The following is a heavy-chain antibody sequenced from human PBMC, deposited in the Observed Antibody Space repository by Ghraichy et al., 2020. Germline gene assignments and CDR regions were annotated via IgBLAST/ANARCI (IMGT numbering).Heavy chain of an antibody. J-gene: IGHJ4*02. CDR1: GGSLIAHY. V-gene: IGHV4-59*08. D-gene: IGHD3/OR15-3a*01. CDR3: ARHGRSISPLGL. Sequence: SETLSLTCTVSGGSLIAHYWAWIRQPPGKGLEWVGYISYTGHTGYNPSLKSRVTISVDTSKNQFSLSLSSMTAADTAIYYCARHGRSISPLGLWGQGTLNRVSS. CDR2: ISYTGHT.